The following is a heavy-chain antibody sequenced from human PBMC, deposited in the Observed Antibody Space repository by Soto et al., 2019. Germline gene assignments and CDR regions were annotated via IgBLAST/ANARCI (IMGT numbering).Heavy chain of an antibody. V-gene: IGHV3-66*01. CDR3: ARGFPVPYYYYYLAV. J-gene: IGHJ6*03. CDR2: IYSGGST. D-gene: IGHD6-6*01. CDR1: GFTVSSKY. Sequence: PGVSLRLSCAASGFTVSSKYMSWVHQAPGKGLEWVSVIYSGGSTYYADSVKGRFTISRDNSKNTLYLQMNSLRAEDTAVYYCARGFPVPYYYYYLAVWGKGPTVIVSS.